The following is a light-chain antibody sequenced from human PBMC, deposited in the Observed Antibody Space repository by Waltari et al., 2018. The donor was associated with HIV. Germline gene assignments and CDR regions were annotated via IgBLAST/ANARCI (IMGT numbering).Light chain of an antibody. CDR3: YSTDSSDWV. Sequence: SYELPQPPSVSVSPGQTARITCSGDALPKKYAYWYQQKSGQAPVLVIYEDSKRPSGIPERFSGASSGTMATLTISVGQVEDEADYYCYSTDSSDWVVGGGTKLTVL. CDR1: ALPKKY. V-gene: IGLV3-10*01. J-gene: IGLJ3*02. CDR2: EDS.